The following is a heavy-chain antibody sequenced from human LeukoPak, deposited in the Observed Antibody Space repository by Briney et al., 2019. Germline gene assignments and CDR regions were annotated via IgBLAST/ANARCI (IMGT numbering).Heavy chain of an antibody. D-gene: IGHD1-26*01. CDR3: ARNYYEPTYDYYFDC. CDR1: GFTFSSYA. CDR2: ISGSGGST. J-gene: IGHJ4*02. V-gene: IGHV3-23*01. Sequence: GSLRLSCAGSGFTFSSYAMNWVRQAPGKGLEWVSAISGSGGSTYYADSVRGRFTISRDNSKNTLYLHMNSLRAEDTALYYCARNYYEPTYDYYFDCWGQGTLVTVSS.